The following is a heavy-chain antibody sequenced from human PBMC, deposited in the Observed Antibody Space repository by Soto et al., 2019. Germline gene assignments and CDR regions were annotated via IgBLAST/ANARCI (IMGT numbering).Heavy chain of an antibody. V-gene: IGHV4-59*01. J-gene: IGHJ4*02. Sequence: SETLSLTCTVSGGSISNYYCSWIRQPPGKGLEWIGYIYYSGSANYNPSLKSRVTISVDTSKNQFSLKLSSVTAADTAVYYCARAGAATLSDFWGQGTLVTVST. CDR3: ARAGAATLSDF. D-gene: IGHD2-15*01. CDR2: IYYSGSA. CDR1: GGSISNYY.